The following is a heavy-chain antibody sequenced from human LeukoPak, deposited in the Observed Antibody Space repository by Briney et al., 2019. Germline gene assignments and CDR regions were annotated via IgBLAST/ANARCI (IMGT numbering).Heavy chain of an antibody. Sequence: SVKVSCKASGGTFSSYAISWVRQAPGQGLEWMGGIIPIFGIANYAQKFQGRVTITADESTSTAYMELSSLRSEDTAVYYCARAHYGDYYMDVWGKGTTVTFSS. V-gene: IGHV1-69*13. J-gene: IGHJ6*03. CDR2: IIPIFGIA. D-gene: IGHD4-17*01. CDR3: ARAHYGDYYMDV. CDR1: GGTFSSYA.